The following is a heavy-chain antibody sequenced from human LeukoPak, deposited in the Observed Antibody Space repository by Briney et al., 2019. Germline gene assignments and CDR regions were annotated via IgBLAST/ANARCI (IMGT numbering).Heavy chain of an antibody. CDR1: GFTVSSNY. CDR2: IYSGGST. CDR3: ARDAPYYDFWSGYYTSHYYYYMDV. J-gene: IGHJ6*03. V-gene: IGHV3-66*01. Sequence: GGSLRLSCAASGFTVSSNYMSWVRQAPGKGLEWVSVIYSGGSTYYADSVKGRFTISRDNSKNTLYLQMNSLRAEDTAVYYCARDAPYYDFWSGYYTSHYYYYMDVWGKGTTVTVSS. D-gene: IGHD3-3*01.